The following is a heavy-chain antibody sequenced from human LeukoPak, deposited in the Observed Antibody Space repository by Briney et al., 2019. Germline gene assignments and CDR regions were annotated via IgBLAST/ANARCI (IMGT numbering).Heavy chain of an antibody. CDR2: LYYNGRT. CDR1: GGSISTYY. D-gene: IGHD6-19*01. V-gene: IGHV4-59*01. J-gene: IGHJ4*02. Sequence: PSETLSLTCTVSGGSISTYYWSWIRQPPGKGLEWIGYLYYNGRTNYNPSLKSRVTLSLDTSKNQFSLKLSSVTAADTAVYYCARVIWYSSWYYFDYWGQGTLVTVSS. CDR3: ARVIWYSSWYYFDY.